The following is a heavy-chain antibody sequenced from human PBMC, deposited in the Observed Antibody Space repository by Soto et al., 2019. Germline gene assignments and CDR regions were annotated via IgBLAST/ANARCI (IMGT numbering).Heavy chain of an antibody. J-gene: IGHJ4*02. D-gene: IGHD2-21*02. Sequence: EVQLVESEGGLVQPGGSLRLSCEASGFIFTTSDMSWVRQAPGKGLEWISSITITGDTTHYADSVKGRFTISRDNSRNRVYLQMNRLRVDETAVYYWAKGGGGDHGYWGQGTLVAVSS. CDR2: ITITGDTT. CDR3: AKGGGGDHGY. V-gene: IGHV3-23*04. CDR1: GFIFTTSD.